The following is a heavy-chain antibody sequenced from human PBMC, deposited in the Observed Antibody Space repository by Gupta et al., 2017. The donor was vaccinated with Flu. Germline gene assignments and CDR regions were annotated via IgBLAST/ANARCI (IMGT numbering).Heavy chain of an antibody. Sequence: QVQLQESGPGLVKSSETLSLTCAVPGYSISSGYYWGWIRQPPGKGLEWIGSMYYSGGTYYNPSLKSRLTMSIDASKNQFSLKLTPVTAADTAVYFCARDGGKSYSDYWGPGTLVTVSS. CDR3: ARDGGKSYSDY. V-gene: IGHV4-38-2*02. J-gene: IGHJ4*02. CDR2: MYYSGGT. CDR1: GYSISSGYY. D-gene: IGHD3-16*01.